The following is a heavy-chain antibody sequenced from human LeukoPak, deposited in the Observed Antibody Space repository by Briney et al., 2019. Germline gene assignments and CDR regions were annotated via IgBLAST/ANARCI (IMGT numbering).Heavy chain of an antibody. CDR2: IYYSGST. Sequence: SETLSLTCTVSGGSIRSSYYYWSWIRQHPGKGLEWIGYIYYSGSTYYNPSLESRVTISLDTSNNHFSLKLSSVTAADTAVYYCARYDSGTFYKANWFDPWGQGTLVTVSS. D-gene: IGHD3-10*01. CDR3: ARYDSGTFYKANWFDP. J-gene: IGHJ5*02. V-gene: IGHV4-31*03. CDR1: GGSIRSSYYY.